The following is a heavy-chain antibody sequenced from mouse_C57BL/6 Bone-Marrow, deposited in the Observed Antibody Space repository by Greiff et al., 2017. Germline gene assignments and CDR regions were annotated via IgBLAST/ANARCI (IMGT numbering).Heavy chain of an antibody. Sequence: QLQQSGAELVRPGTSVKVSCKASGYAFTNYLIEWVKQRPGQGLEWIGVINPGSGGTNYNEKFKGKATLTADKSSSTAYMQLSSLTSEDSAVYFCARGGLRRRDWYFDVWGTGTTVTVSS. CDR2: INPGSGGT. CDR1: GYAFTNYL. V-gene: IGHV1-54*01. CDR3: ARGGLRRRDWYFDV. D-gene: IGHD2-2*01. J-gene: IGHJ1*03.